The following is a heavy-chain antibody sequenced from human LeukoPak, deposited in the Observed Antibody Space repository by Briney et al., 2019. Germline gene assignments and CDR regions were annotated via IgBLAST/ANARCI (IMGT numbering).Heavy chain of an antibody. Sequence: GGSLRLSCAASGFTFSSYSMSWVRQAPGKGLQWVSGISGNGGGTYYVDSVKGRFTISRDNSENTLYLQMNSLRVEDTAVYFCAKDRSSGWLKGFDYWGQGAQVTVSS. CDR2: ISGNGGGT. J-gene: IGHJ4*02. V-gene: IGHV3-23*01. CDR1: GFTFSSYS. D-gene: IGHD6-19*01. CDR3: AKDRSSGWLKGFDY.